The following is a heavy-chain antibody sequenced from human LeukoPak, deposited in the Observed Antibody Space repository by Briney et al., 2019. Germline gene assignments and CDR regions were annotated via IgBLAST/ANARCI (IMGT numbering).Heavy chain of an antibody. CDR3: ARGANYYDSSGYSATFDY. CDR2: INHSGST. V-gene: IGHV4-34*01. J-gene: IGHJ4*02. D-gene: IGHD3-22*01. CDR1: GGSFSGYY. Sequence: SETLSLTCAVYGGSFSGYYWSWIRQPPGKGLEWIGEINHSGSTKNSPSLKSRVTISVDTSKNQFSLKLRSVTAADTAVYYCARGANYYDSSGYSATFDYWGQGTLVTVSS.